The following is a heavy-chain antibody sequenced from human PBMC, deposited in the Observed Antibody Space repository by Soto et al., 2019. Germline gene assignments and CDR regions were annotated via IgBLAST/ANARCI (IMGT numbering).Heavy chain of an antibody. D-gene: IGHD1-1*01. Sequence: ASVKVSCRASGYTFSDYYIHRVRQAPGQGLEWMGWINPNSGGTKYAPKFQGGVTMTRDTSITTAYMELSRLRSGDTAVYYCAREPATAKPEGVDFWGQGTLVTSPQ. V-gene: IGHV1-2*02. CDR1: GYTFSDYY. CDR3: AREPATAKPEGVDF. J-gene: IGHJ4*02. CDR2: INPNSGGT.